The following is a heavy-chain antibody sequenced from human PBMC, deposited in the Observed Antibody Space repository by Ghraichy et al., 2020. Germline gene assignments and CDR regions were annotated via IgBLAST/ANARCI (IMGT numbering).Heavy chain of an antibody. CDR2: ISSSSSTI. J-gene: IGHJ2*01. V-gene: IGHV3-48*02. CDR3: ARDDIVLMVYASFERPDWYFDL. Sequence: SCAASGFTFSSYSMNWVRQAPGKGLEWVSYISSSSSTIYYADSVKGRFTISRDNAKNSLYLQMNSLRDEDTAVYYCARDDIVLMVYASFERPDWYFDLWGRGTLVTVSS. D-gene: IGHD2-8*01. CDR1: GFTFSSYS.